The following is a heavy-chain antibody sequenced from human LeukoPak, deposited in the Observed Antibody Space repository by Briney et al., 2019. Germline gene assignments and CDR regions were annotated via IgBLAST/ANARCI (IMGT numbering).Heavy chain of an antibody. CDR3: AKDALAIGLGYWFDP. Sequence: GGSLRLSCAASGFTFSSYGMHWVRQAPGKGLEWVAVISYDGSNKYYADSVKGRFTISRDNSKNTLYLQMNSLRAEDTAVYYCAKDALAIGLGYWFDPWGQGTLVIVSS. D-gene: IGHD5-12*01. CDR2: ISYDGSNK. CDR1: GFTFSSYG. J-gene: IGHJ5*02. V-gene: IGHV3-30*18.